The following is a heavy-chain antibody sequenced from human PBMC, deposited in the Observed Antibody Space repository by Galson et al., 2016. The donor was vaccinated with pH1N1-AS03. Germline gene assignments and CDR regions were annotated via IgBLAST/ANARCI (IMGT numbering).Heavy chain of an antibody. V-gene: IGHV4-61*01. Sequence: LSLTCTVSGGSVSSGSYYWSWIRQPPGKGLEWIGYIYYSGSTNYNPSLKSRVTISVDTSKNQFSLKLSSVTAADTAVYYFARDRLAAAFSFDYWGQGILVTVSS. J-gene: IGHJ4*02. CDR2: IYYSGST. CDR3: ARDRLAAAFSFDY. D-gene: IGHD6-13*01. CDR1: GGSVSSGSYY.